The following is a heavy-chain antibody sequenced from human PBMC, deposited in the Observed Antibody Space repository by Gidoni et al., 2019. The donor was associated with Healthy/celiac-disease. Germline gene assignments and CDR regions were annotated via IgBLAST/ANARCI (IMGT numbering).Heavy chain of an antibody. V-gene: IGHV4-59*08. CDR3: ARLRFYDLWSGYRHYDAFDI. CDR1: GGSISSYY. J-gene: IGHJ3*02. Sequence: QVQLQESGPGLVTPSATLSLTCTVSGGSISSYYWSWLRQPPGNGLKWIGYMYYSGSTNYNPSLKSRVTISVDTSKNQFALKLSSVTAADTAVYYCARLRFYDLWSGYRHYDAFDIWGQGTMVTVSS. CDR2: MYYSGST. D-gene: IGHD3-3*01.